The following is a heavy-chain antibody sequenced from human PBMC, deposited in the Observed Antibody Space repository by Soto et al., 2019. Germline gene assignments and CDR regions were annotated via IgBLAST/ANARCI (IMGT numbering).Heavy chain of an antibody. V-gene: IGHV4-59*01. CDR1: GGSISTYY. D-gene: IGHD3-10*01. CDR2: FYNGGTT. J-gene: IGHJ4*02. Sequence: SETLSLTCTVSGGSISTYYWIWIRQPPGKGLEWIGVFYNGGTTNYSPSLKSRVTISVETSKNQFSLKLNSVTAADTAVYYCARDGSERPDTYWGQGILVTVSS. CDR3: ARDGSERPDTY.